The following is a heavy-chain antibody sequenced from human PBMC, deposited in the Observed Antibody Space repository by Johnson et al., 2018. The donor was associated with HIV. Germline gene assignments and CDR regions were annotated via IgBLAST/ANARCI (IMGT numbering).Heavy chain of an antibody. CDR1: GFTVSSNY. D-gene: IGHD2-21*02. Sequence: MLLVESGGGVVQPGRSLRLSCAASGFTVSSNYMSWVRQAPGKGLEWVSVIYSGGSTYYADSVKGRFTISRDNSKNTLYLQMNSLRAEDTAVYYCARDHRAYCGGDCYSDAFDIWGQGTMVTVSS. CDR3: ARDHRAYCGGDCYSDAFDI. J-gene: IGHJ3*02. CDR2: IYSGGST. V-gene: IGHV3-66*01.